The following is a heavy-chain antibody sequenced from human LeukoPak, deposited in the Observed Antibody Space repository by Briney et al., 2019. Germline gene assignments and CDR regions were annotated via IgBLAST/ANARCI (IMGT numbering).Heavy chain of an antibody. CDR1: GGSNGNTTFY. D-gene: IGHD3-9*01. J-gene: IGHJ4*02. Sequence: SETLSLTCTVSGGSNGNTTFYWGWIRQPPGKGLDWIGTIYYRGSTYYNPSLKSRVTVSIDTSKNQFSLKLSSVTATDTAVYYCVRHGVTNTGYFWDWGKGTLVTVSS. CDR2: IYYRGST. V-gene: IGHV4-39*01. CDR3: VRHGVTNTGYFWD.